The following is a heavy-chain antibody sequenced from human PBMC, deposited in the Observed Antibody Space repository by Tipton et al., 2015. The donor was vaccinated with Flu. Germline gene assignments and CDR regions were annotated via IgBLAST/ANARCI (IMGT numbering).Heavy chain of an antibody. CDR2: IYYSGST. D-gene: IGHD3-3*01. J-gene: IGHJ4*02. Sequence: TLSLTCTVSGYSISSGYYWGWIRQPPGKGLEWIGSIYYSGSTYYNPSLKSRVTISVDTSKNQFSLKLSSVTAADTAVYYCARGDEVGDFWSGYSYYFDYWGQGTLVTVSS. V-gene: IGHV4-38-2*02. CDR3: ARGDEVGDFWSGYSYYFDY. CDR1: GYSISSGYY.